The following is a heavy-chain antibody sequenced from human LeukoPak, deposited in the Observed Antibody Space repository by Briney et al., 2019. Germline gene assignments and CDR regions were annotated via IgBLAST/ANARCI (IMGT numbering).Heavy chain of an antibody. V-gene: IGHV1-69*04. CDR3: ALRDGYRYYFDY. CDR1: GGTFSSYA. Sequence: ASVKVSCKASGGTFSSYAISWVRQAPGQGLEWMGRIIPILGIANYAQKFQGRVTITADKSTSTAYTELSSLRSEDTAVYYCALRDGYRYYFDYWGQGTLVTVSS. J-gene: IGHJ4*02. CDR2: IIPILGIA. D-gene: IGHD5-12*01.